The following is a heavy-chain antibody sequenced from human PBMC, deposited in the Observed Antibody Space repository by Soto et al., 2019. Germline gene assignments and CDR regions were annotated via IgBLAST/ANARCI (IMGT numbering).Heavy chain of an antibody. J-gene: IGHJ6*02. CDR3: ARAGVNGGNSPWDYYYGMDV. V-gene: IGHV5-51*01. Sequence: GESLKISCKGSGYSFTSYWIGWVCQMPGKGLEWMGIIYPGDSDTRYSPSFQGQVTISADKSISTAYLQWSSLKASDTAIYYCARAGVNGGNSPWDYYYGMDVWGQGTTVTVSS. CDR2: IYPGDSDT. CDR1: GYSFTSYW. D-gene: IGHD2-21*02.